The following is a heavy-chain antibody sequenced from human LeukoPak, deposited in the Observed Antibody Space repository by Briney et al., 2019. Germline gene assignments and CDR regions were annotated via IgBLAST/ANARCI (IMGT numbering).Heavy chain of an antibody. CDR3: ARGILTGTSRYYFDY. CDR2: ISGSGDST. CDR1: GFTFSSYA. Sequence: PGGSLRLSCAASGFTFSSYAMSWVRQPPGKGLKWVSAISGSGDSTYYADSVKGRFTFSRDNSKNTLYLQMDCLRAEDTAVYYCARGILTGTSRYYFDYWGQGTLVTVSS. D-gene: IGHD3-9*01. V-gene: IGHV3-23*01. J-gene: IGHJ4*02.